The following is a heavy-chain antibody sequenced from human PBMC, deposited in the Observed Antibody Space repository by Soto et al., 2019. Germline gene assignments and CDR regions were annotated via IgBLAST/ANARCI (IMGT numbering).Heavy chain of an antibody. D-gene: IGHD1-1*01. J-gene: IGHJ4*02. CDR2: IYYTGST. Sequence: QVQLQESGPGLVKPSDTLSLTCAVSGYSISTDNWWGWIRQPPGKGLEWIGYIYYTGSTYYNPSLKSRATMSVDTSKNQFSLKVSSVTAVDTAVYYCARKPSGYNPLDYWGQGTLVTVSS. CDR3: ARKPSGYNPLDY. CDR1: GYSISTDNW. V-gene: IGHV4-28*01.